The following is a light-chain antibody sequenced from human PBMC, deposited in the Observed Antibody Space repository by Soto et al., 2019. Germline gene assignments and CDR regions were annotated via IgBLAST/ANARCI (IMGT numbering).Light chain of an antibody. V-gene: IGKV1-17*01. J-gene: IGKJ1*01. CDR3: LQYNDYPRT. CDR1: QGIRND. CDR2: GAS. Sequence: DIQLTQSPSSLSASVGDRVSFTCGASQGIRNDLAWFQQKAGKAPRRLIYGASSLQSGVPNRFSGSGSGTEFTLTIDSPQPEDFAVYYCLQYNDYPRTFGQGTKVEMK.